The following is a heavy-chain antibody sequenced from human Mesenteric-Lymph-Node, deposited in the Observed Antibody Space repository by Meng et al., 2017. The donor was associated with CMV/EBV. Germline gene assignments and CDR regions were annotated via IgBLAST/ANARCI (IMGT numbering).Heavy chain of an antibody. Sequence: CEVSGLTFSNYWMGWVRQARGKGLERVGNIKHDGAEKFYADSVKGKFTVSRDNAKRSLYLQMNSLGVEDTAVYFCARHQGTTWDYWGQGTLVTVSS. CDR2: IKHDGAEK. J-gene: IGHJ4*02. CDR3: ARHQGTTWDY. D-gene: IGHD1-1*01. CDR1: GLTFSNYW. V-gene: IGHV3-7*04.